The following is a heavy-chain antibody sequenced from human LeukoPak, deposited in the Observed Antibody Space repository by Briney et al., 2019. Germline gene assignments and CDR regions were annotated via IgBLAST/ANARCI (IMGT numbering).Heavy chain of an antibody. V-gene: IGHV3-7*01. CDR1: GFTFSSYW. CDR3: AREGALGLRHDYGESFDY. J-gene: IGHJ4*02. D-gene: IGHD4-17*01. Sequence: QSGGSLRLSCAASGFTFSSYWMSWVRQAPGKGLEWVANIKQDGSEKYYVDSVKGRFTISRDNAKNSLYLQMNSLRAEDTAVYYCAREGALGLRHDYGESFDYWGQGTLVTVSS. CDR2: IKQDGSEK.